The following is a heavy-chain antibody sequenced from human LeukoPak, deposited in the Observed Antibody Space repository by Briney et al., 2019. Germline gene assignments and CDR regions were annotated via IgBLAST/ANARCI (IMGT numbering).Heavy chain of an antibody. V-gene: IGHV4-4*02. CDR1: GGSISSSNW. Sequence: PSETLSLTCAVSGGSISSSNWWSWVRQPPGKGLEWIGEIYHSGSTNYNPSLKSRVTISVDKSKNQFSLKLSSVTAADTAVYYCATGGRYSGYDWSPNWYFDLWGRGTLVTVSS. CDR3: ATGGRYSGYDWSPNWYFDL. CDR2: IYHSGST. D-gene: IGHD5-12*01. J-gene: IGHJ2*01.